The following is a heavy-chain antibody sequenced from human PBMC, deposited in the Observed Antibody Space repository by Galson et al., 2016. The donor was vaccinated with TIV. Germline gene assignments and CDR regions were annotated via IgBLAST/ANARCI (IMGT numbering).Heavy chain of an antibody. CDR2: INPNSGGT. J-gene: IGHJ3*01. D-gene: IGHD3-22*01. CDR1: GYGFTGYF. CDR3: TRTSMIVMGNNAFDL. Sequence: SVKVSCKASGYGFTGYFMHWVRQAPGQGLEWMGWINPNSGGTNYAQNFQGRVTMTSDTTISTAYLEVNSLTSDDTAVYFCTRTSMIVMGNNAFDLWGQGTMVTVSS. V-gene: IGHV1-2*02.